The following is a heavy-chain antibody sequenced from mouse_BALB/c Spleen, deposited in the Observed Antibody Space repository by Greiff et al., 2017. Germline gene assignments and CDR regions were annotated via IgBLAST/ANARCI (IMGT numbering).Heavy chain of an antibody. CDR2: ISSGSSTI. J-gene: IGHJ2*01. Sequence: EVKLMESGGGLVQPGGSRKLSCAASGFTFSSFGMHWVRQAPEKGLEWVAYISSGSSTIYYADTVKGRFTISRDNPKNTLFLQMTSLRSEDTAMYYCARNWAFDYWGQGTTLTVSS. D-gene: IGHD4-1*01. V-gene: IGHV5-17*02. CDR1: GFTFSSFG. CDR3: ARNWAFDY.